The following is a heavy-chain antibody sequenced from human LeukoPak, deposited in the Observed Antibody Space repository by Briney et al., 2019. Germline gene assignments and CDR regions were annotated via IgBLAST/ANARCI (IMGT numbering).Heavy chain of an antibody. CDR3: ARGRYYGSGSYKWFDP. CDR1: GGSFSGYY. D-gene: IGHD3-10*01. V-gene: IGHV4-34*01. J-gene: IGHJ5*02. Sequence: SETLSLTCAVFGGSFSGYYWSWIRQPPGKGLEWIGEINHSGSTNYNPSLKSRVTISVDTSKNQFSLKLSSVTAAETAVYYCARGRYYGSGSYKWFDPWGQGTLVTVSS. CDR2: INHSGST.